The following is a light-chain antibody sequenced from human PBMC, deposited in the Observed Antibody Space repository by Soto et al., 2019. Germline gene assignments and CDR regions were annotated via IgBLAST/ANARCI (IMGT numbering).Light chain of an antibody. CDR1: QSVASSY. Sequence: VLTQSPGTLSLSPGERATLSCRASQSVASSYLAWYQHKPGQAPRLLIYGTSNRATAIPDRFSGSGSGTDFTLTVSSLEPEDFAVYYCQLFTAFGQGTKVEIK. V-gene: IGKV3-20*01. CDR3: QLFTA. CDR2: GTS. J-gene: IGKJ1*01.